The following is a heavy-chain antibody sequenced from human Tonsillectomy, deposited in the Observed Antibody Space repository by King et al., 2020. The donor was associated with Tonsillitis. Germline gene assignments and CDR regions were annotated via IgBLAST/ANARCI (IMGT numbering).Heavy chain of an antibody. J-gene: IGHJ5*02. Sequence: QLQESGPGLVKPSETLSLSCTVSGDSINTDNYFWGWIRQPPGQGLEWIGSILHSGSTYYNPSLKSRVTISVDTSKNRFSLRVRSVTDADTAVYYCGTHPIWWSDRRSVWFDPWGQGTLVTVSS. V-gene: IGHV4-39*07. CDR1: GDSINTDNYF. CDR2: ILHSGST. D-gene: IGHD2-8*02. CDR3: GTHPIWWSDRRSVWFDP.